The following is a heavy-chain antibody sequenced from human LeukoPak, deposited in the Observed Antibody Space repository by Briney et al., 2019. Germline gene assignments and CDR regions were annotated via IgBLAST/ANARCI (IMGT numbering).Heavy chain of an antibody. V-gene: IGHV3-48*03. D-gene: IGHD5-12*01. Sequence: PGGSLRLSCAASGFTFSSYEMNWVRQAPGKGLEWVSYISSSGSTIYYADSVKGRFTISRDNAKNSLYLQMNSLRAEDTAVYYCARDYSGWSLDPWGQGTLVTVSS. CDR3: ARDYSGWSLDP. J-gene: IGHJ5*02. CDR2: ISSSGSTI. CDR1: GFTFSSYE.